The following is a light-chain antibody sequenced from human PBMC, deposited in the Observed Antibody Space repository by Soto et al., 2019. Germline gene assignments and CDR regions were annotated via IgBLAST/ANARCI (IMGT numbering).Light chain of an antibody. J-gene: IGKJ4*01. CDR1: QRINIY. CDR3: QQRSNWPLT. V-gene: IGKV1-39*01. Sequence: DIQMTQSPSSLSTSVGDRVTITCRASQRINIYLNWYRQKPGKAPELLIYSASNLQSGVPSRFSGSGSGTEFTLTISSLQSEDFAVYYCQQRSNWPLTFGGGTKVDIK. CDR2: SAS.